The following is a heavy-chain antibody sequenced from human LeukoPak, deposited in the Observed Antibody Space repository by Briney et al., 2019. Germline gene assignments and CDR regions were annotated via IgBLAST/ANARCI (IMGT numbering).Heavy chain of an antibody. CDR3: TRVYSSGWPFDY. J-gene: IGHJ4*02. CDR2: MYHGGDT. V-gene: IGHV4-38-2*01. Sequence: SETLSLTCAVSGYSITSGYHWGWIRQAPGKRLEWIGSMYHGGDTYDNPSLKSRVTLSVDTSKNQFSLNLRSVTAADTAVYYCTRVYSSGWPFDYWGQGTLVTVAS. D-gene: IGHD6-19*01. CDR1: GYSITSGYH.